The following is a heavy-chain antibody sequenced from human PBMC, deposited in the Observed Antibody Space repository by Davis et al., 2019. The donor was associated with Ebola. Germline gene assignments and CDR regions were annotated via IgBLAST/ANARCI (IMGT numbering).Heavy chain of an antibody. D-gene: IGHD6-13*01. CDR3: ARAPRIATPGAGPFYSYHYYGLDV. CDR1: GGSFSGFY. V-gene: IGHV4-34*01. J-gene: IGHJ6*02. Sequence: MPEGSLRLSCAVYGGSFSGFYWSWIHQPPGKGLEWIGEINHSGSTYYNPSLKSRVTISIDTSKNQFSLKLSSVTAADTAVYFCARAPRIATPGAGPFYSYHYYGLDVWGQGTTVTVSS. CDR2: INHSGST.